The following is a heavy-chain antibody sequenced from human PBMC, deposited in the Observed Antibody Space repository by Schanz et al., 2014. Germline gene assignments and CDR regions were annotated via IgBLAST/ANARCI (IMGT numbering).Heavy chain of an antibody. CDR2: ISASGGST. D-gene: IGHD4-17*01. V-gene: IGHV3-23*01. J-gene: IGHJ6*03. CDR1: GFTFSSYA. CDR3: ARGNNFDYGDAFFNYYYYYMDV. Sequence: EGQLLESGGGLIQPGGSLRLSCAASGFTFSSYAMSWVRQAPGKGLEWVSTISASGGSTYYADSVKGRFTISRDNSKNTLYLQMNSLRAEDTAVYYCARGNNFDYGDAFFNYYYYYMDVWGKGTTVTVSS.